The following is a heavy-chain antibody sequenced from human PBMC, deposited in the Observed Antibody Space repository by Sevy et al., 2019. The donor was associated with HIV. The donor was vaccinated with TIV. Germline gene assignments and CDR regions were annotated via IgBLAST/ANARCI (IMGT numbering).Heavy chain of an antibody. J-gene: IGHJ4*02. CDR3: AGENYYDSEGYRFDY. CDR2: ISSSSSYI. Sequence: GGSLRLSCAASGFIFSNYNMNWVRQAPGKGLEWVSSISSSSSYIYYADSVKGRFTISRDNAKNQLYLQMNSLRAEDTAVYYCAGENYYDSEGYRFDYWGQGTLVTVSS. CDR1: GFIFSNYN. V-gene: IGHV3-21*01. D-gene: IGHD3-22*01.